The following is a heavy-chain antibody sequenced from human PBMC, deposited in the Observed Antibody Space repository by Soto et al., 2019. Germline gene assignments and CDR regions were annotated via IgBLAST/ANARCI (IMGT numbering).Heavy chain of an antibody. J-gene: IGHJ6*03. CDR1: GGSISSYY. CDR2: IYYSGST. V-gene: IGHV4-59*01. D-gene: IGHD1-26*01. Sequence: SETLSLTCTVSGGSISSYYWSWIRQPPGKGLEWIGYIYYSGSTNYNPSLKSRVTISVDTSKNQFSLKLSSVTAADTAVYYCARSSSGRWSPPGGRYYYYYYMDVWGKGTTVTVSS. CDR3: ARSSSGRWSPPGGRYYYYYYMDV.